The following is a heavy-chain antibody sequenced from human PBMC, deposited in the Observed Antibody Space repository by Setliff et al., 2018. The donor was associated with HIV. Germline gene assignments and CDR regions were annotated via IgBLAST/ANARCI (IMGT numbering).Heavy chain of an antibody. D-gene: IGHD2-2*01. CDR1: GYIFTMYT. CDR3: ARESACSSTSCPKVLDY. CDR2: INTVNGNT. V-gene: IGHV1-3*04. Sequence: ASVKVSCKASGYIFTMYTMYWVRQAPGQRLEWMGRINTVNGNTKYSQNFQGRVTITADESTNTGYMELSGLRFEDTAVYYCARESACSSTSCPKVLDYWGQGTLVTVSS. J-gene: IGHJ4*02.